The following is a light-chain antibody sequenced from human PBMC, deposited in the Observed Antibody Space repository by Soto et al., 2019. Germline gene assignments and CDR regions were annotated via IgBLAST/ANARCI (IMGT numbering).Light chain of an antibody. J-gene: IGLJ1*01. Sequence: QSALTQPPSASGSPGQSVTITCTGTNSDVGGYNYVSWYQVHPGKGPKLMIYEVSKRPSGVPDRFSASKSGNTASLTVSGLQAEDEAEYYCSSYGDINYFVFGTGTKVTVL. CDR1: NSDVGGYNY. CDR3: SSYGDINYFV. CDR2: EVS. V-gene: IGLV2-8*01.